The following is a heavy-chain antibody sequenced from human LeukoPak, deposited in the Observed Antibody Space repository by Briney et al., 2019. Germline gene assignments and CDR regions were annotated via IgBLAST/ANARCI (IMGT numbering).Heavy chain of an antibody. Sequence: PGGSLRLSCAASGFTFSSYGMHWVRQAPGKGLEWVAFIRYDGSNKYYADSVKGRFTISRDNSKNTLYLQMNSLRAEDTAVYYCAKDLTGVGANMFDYWAREPWSPSPQ. CDR3: AKDLTGVGANMFDY. V-gene: IGHV3-30*02. D-gene: IGHD1-26*01. CDR2: IRYDGSNK. J-gene: IGHJ4*02. CDR1: GFTFSSYG.